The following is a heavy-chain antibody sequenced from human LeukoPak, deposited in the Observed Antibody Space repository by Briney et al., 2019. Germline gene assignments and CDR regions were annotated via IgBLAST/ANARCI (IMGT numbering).Heavy chain of an antibody. CDR1: GFTFSSYW. CDR2: INGDGSST. V-gene: IGHV3-74*01. CDR3: ARDGHSSGWYTFSYYYYYGMDV. D-gene: IGHD6-19*01. Sequence: GGSLRLSCAASGFTFSSYWMHWVRQAPGKGLVWVSRINGDGSSTSYADSVKGRFTISRDNAKNTLYLQMDSLRAEDTAVYYCARDGHSSGWYTFSYYYYYGMDVWGQGTTVTVSS. J-gene: IGHJ6*02.